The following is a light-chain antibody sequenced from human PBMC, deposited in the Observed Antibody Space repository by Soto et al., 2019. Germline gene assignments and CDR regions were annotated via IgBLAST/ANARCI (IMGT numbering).Light chain of an antibody. CDR1: SSDVGGYNY. CDR2: GVT. V-gene: IGLV2-14*01. Sequence: QSALTQPASVSGSPGQSITISCTGTSSDVGGYNYVSWYQQHPGKAPKLMIYGVTNRPSGVSNRFSGSKSGNTASLTISGLQAEDESDYYCISSTSSTTLSVVFVGGTKLTVL. J-gene: IGLJ2*01. CDR3: ISSTSSTTLSVV.